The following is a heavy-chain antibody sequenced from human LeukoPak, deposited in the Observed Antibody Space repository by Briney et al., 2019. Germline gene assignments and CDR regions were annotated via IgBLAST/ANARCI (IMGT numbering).Heavy chain of an antibody. CDR3: ARARTATYNVFADF. CDR1: RFTFSNYR. J-gene: IGHJ4*02. CDR2: INEDETER. Sequence: GGSLRLSCVASRFTFSNYRMSWLRQTPGKGLEWVANINEDETERYYVASVEGRFTVSRDNGKNSLYLQMIGLRAEDQAVFYCARARTATYNVFADFWGQGTLVTVSS. D-gene: IGHD3-3*01. V-gene: IGHV3-7*01.